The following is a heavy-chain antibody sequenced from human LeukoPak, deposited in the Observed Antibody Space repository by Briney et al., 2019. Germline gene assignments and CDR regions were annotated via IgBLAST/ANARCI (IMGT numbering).Heavy chain of an antibody. CDR2: IYYSGST. D-gene: IGHD5-18*01. CDR1: GGSISSSRYY. CDR3: ARQLWHQRCYFDY. Sequence: SETLSLTCTVSGGSISSSRYYWGWIRQPPGKRLEWIGSIYYSGSTYSNPSLKSRVTISVDTSKNQFSLKLSSVTAADTAVYYCARQLWHQRCYFDYWGQGTLVTVSS. J-gene: IGHJ4*02. V-gene: IGHV4-39*01.